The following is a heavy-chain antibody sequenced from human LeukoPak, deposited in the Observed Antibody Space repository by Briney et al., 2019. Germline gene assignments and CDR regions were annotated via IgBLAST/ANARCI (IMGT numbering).Heavy chain of an antibody. D-gene: IGHD2-8*01. Sequence: SVKVSCKASGGTFSSYAISWVRQAPGQGLEWMGGIIPIFGTANYAQKFQGRVTITTDESTSTAYMELSSLRSEDTAVYYCARVRHCTNGVCGGFDPWGQGTLVTVSS. V-gene: IGHV1-69*05. CDR3: ARVRHCTNGVCGGFDP. CDR1: GGTFSSYA. J-gene: IGHJ5*02. CDR2: IIPIFGTA.